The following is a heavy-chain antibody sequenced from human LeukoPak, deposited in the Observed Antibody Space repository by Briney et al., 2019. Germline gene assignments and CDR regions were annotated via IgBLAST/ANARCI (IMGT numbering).Heavy chain of an antibody. D-gene: IGHD1-26*01. CDR2: TSADERIK. J-gene: IGHJ4*02. V-gene: IGHV3-30*03. CDR1: GFPFNDYV. Sequence: GGSLRLSCTVSGFPFNDYVIHWVRQAPGKGLEWVAVTSADERIKIYNDSVRGRFTISRDNSKNTQYLQMNSLRVEDTAVYYCAREPVLGAPDYLDYWGRGTLVSVSS. CDR3: AREPVLGAPDYLDY.